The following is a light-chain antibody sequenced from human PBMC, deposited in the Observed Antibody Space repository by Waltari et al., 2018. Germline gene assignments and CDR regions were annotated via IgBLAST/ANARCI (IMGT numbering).Light chain of an antibody. J-gene: IGKJ4*01. CDR2: AAS. Sequence: DIQMTQSPSSVSASIGDRVTISCRASQDVSTWVAWYQQKPGKAPNLLISAASSLQSGVPSRFRGSGSVTDFTLTISGLQPEDFTIYFCQQTDSFPLTFGGGTKVELK. V-gene: IGKV1-12*01. CDR1: QDVSTW. CDR3: QQTDSFPLT.